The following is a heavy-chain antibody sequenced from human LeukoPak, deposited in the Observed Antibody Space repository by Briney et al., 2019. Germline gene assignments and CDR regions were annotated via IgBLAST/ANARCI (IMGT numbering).Heavy chain of an antibody. CDR3: ARLRWTGEDAFDI. J-gene: IGHJ3*02. D-gene: IGHD3/OR15-3a*01. V-gene: IGHV3-64*01. CDR2: ISSNGGST. CDR1: GFTFSSYA. Sequence: GGSLRLSCAASGFTFSSYAMHWVRQAPGKGLEYVSAISSNGGSTYCANSVKGRFTISRDNSKNTLYLQMCSLRAEDMAVDYCARLRWTGEDAFDIWGQGTMVTVSS.